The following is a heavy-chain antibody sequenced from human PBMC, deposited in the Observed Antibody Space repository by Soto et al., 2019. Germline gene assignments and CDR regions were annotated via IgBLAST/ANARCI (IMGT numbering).Heavy chain of an antibody. V-gene: IGHV1-69*01. J-gene: IGHJ5*02. CDR3: AREISSSLFNWFDP. Sequence: QVQLVQSGAEVKKPWSSVQVSCTASGGTFSSYAISWVRQAPGQGLEWMGGIIHIFGTANYAQKLQGRVTITADESTSTAYMELSSLRSEDTAVYYCAREISSSLFNWFDPWGQGTLVTVSS. CDR1: GGTFSSYA. CDR2: IIHIFGTA. D-gene: IGHD6-6*01.